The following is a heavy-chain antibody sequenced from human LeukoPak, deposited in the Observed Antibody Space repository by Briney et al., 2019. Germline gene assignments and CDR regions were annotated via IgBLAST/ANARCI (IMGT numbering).Heavy chain of an antibody. CDR1: GGSISSGSYY. CDR3: ARDICTSGVCYANWFDP. J-gene: IGHJ5*02. CDR2: IYTSGST. D-gene: IGHD2-8*01. Sequence: SETLSLTCTVSGGSISSGSYYWSWIRQPAGKGLEWIGRIYTSGSTNYNPSLKSRVTISVDTSKNQFSLKLSSVTAADTAVYYCARDICTSGVCYANWFDPWGQGTLVTVSS. V-gene: IGHV4-61*02.